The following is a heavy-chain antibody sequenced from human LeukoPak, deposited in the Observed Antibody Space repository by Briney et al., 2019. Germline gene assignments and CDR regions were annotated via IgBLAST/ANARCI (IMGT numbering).Heavy chain of an antibody. CDR1: GYTFISYD. D-gene: IGHD6-19*01. CDR3: ARRAVGNSYYYSMDV. Sequence: ASVKVSFEASGYTFISYDINWVRQVTGQGLEWMGWMNPNSGNTGYAQKFQGRATITRNTSISTAFMELSSLRSEDTAVYYCARRAVGNSYYYSMDVWGKGTTVTVSS. J-gene: IGHJ6*03. V-gene: IGHV1-8*01. CDR2: MNPNSGNT.